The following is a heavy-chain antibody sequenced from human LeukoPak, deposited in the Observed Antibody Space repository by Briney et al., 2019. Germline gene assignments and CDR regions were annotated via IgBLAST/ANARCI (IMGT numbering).Heavy chain of an antibody. CDR3: ARETDSTIFDY. V-gene: IGHV3-21*01. J-gene: IGHJ4*02. D-gene: IGHD2/OR15-2a*01. CDR2: ISVSGSYT. CDR1: GFTFSASW. Sequence: GGSLRLSCAASGFTFSASWMTWVRQAPGRGLEWVSGISVSGSYTYYADSVKGRFTISRDNAKNSLYLQMNSLRAEDTAVYFCARETDSTIFDYWGQGTLVTVSS.